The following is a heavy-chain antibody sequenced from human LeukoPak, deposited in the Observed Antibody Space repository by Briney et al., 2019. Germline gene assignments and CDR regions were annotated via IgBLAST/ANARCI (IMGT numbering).Heavy chain of an antibody. CDR2: IYDSGNM. D-gene: IGHD4-17*01. Sequence: SETLSLTCTVSGGSIRSWYWSWIRKPPGKGLEWIGYIYDSGNMNYNPSLKSRVTISIDTSKNQFSLKLSSVTAADTAVYYCARDNYGDYVFDYWGQGTLVTVSS. CDR1: GGSIRSWY. V-gene: IGHV4-59*01. CDR3: ARDNYGDYVFDY. J-gene: IGHJ4*02.